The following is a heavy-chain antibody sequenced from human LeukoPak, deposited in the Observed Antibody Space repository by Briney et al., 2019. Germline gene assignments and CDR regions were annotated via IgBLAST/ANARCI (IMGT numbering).Heavy chain of an antibody. CDR2: IKSKTDGGTT. CDR1: GFTFSDHA. CDR3: TTDVDKGYSSSWYYFDY. D-gene: IGHD6-13*01. Sequence: GGSLRLSCAASGFTFSDHAMAWVRQAPGKGLEWVGRIKSKTDGGTTDYAAPVKGRFTISRDDSKNTLYLQMNSLKTEDTAVYYCTTDVDKGYSSSWYYFDYWGQGTLVTVSS. V-gene: IGHV3-15*01. J-gene: IGHJ4*02.